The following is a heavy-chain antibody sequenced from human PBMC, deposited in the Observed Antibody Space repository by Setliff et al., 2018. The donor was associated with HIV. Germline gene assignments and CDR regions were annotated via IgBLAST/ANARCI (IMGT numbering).Heavy chain of an antibody. CDR1: GGSISSYY. Sequence: PSETLSLTCTVSGGSISSYYWSWIRQPPGKGLEWIGYIYTSGSTSYNPSLKSRVTISVDTSKNQFSLKLSSVTAADTAVYYCARGLSFHDPGGFDYWGQGTLVTVSS. CDR3: ARGLSFHDPGGFDY. D-gene: IGHD3-10*01. V-gene: IGHV4-4*09. CDR2: IYTSGST. J-gene: IGHJ4*02.